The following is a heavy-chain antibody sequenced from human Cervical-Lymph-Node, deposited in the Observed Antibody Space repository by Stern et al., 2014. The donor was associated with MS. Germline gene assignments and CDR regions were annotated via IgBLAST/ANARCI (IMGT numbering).Heavy chain of an antibody. CDR1: GDTFTKSD. Sequence: QMQLVQSGPEVKKPGASVKVSCKSSGDTFTKSDLHWVRQAPGHRPEWMGWINVDNGNTKYSQTFQGRVTITRDTVAKTAYMELSSLRSDDAAVYYCASGSVIRGGWLDPWGQGTMVTVSS. D-gene: IGHD3-16*02. V-gene: IGHV1-3*01. CDR2: INVDNGNT. CDR3: ASGSVIRGGWLDP. J-gene: IGHJ5*02.